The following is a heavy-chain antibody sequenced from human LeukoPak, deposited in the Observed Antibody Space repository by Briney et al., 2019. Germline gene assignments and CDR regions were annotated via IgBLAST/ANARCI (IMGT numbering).Heavy chain of an antibody. Sequence: SVKVSCRASGGTFSSYAISWVRQAPGQGLEWMGGIIPIFGTANYAQKFQGRVTITADESTSTAYMELSSLRSEDTAVYYCASNPGGYSSSSMYYYYMDVWGKGTTVTVSS. D-gene: IGHD6-6*01. V-gene: IGHV1-69*13. J-gene: IGHJ6*03. CDR1: GGTFSSYA. CDR2: IIPIFGTA. CDR3: ASNPGGYSSSSMYYYYMDV.